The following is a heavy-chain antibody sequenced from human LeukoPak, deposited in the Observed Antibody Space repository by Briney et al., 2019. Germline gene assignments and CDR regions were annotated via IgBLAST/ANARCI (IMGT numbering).Heavy chain of an antibody. Sequence: GGSLRLSCAPSGFTFTNYAMSWVRQAPGKGLEWVSSITGSGDSAYYADSVKGRFTISRDNSKNTLYLQMNSLRAEDTAVYYCAKGIKGSYCNGDCYLTYYYYGLDVWGQGTTVTVSS. CDR1: GFTFTNYA. CDR3: AKGIKGSYCNGDCYLTYYYYGLDV. V-gene: IGHV3-23*01. D-gene: IGHD2-21*02. J-gene: IGHJ6*02. CDR2: ITGSGDSA.